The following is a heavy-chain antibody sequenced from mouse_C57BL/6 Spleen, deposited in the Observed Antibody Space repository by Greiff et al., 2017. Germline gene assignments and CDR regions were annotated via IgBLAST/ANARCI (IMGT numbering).Heavy chain of an antibody. CDR3: AREGQLVMDY. V-gene: IGHV1-82*01. D-gene: IGHD3-2*01. CDR1: GYAFSSSW. CDR2: IYPGDGDT. Sequence: QVQLQQPGPELVKPGASVKISCKASGYAFSSSWMNWVKQRPGKGLEWIGRIYPGDGDTNYNGKFKGKATLTADKSSSTAYMQLSSLTSEDSAVYFCAREGQLVMDYWGQGTSVTVSA. J-gene: IGHJ4*01.